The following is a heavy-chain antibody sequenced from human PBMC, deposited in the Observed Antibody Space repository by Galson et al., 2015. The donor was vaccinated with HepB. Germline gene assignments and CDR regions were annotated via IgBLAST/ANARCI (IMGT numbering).Heavy chain of an antibody. J-gene: IGHJ6*02. Sequence: SLRLSCAASGFTFSSYGMHWVRQAPGKGLEWVAVIWYDGSNKYYADSVKGRFTISRDNSKNTLYLQMNSLRAEDTAVYYCARRGPLLWFGELSANYYYYGMDVWGQGTTVTVSS. D-gene: IGHD3-10*01. CDR1: GFTFSSYG. CDR3: ARRGPLLWFGELSANYYYYGMDV. V-gene: IGHV3-33*08. CDR2: IWYDGSNK.